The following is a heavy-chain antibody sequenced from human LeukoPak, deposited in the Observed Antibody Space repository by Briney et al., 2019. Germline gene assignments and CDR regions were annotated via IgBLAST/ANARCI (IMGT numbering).Heavy chain of an antibody. CDR1: GGSISSSDYY. CDR2: IYYSGST. CDR3: ARAGCSGGTCYRSRGAFDI. V-gene: IGHV4-39*07. J-gene: IGHJ3*02. D-gene: IGHD2-15*01. Sequence: SETLSLTCTVSGGSISSSDYYWGWIRQPPGKGLEWIGSIYYSGSTYDNPSLKSRVTISVDTSKNQFSLKLNSVTAADTAVYYCARAGCSGGTCYRSRGAFDIWGQGTMVTVSS.